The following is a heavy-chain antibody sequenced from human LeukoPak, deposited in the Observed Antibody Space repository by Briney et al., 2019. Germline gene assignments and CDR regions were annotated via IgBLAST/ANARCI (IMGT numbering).Heavy chain of an antibody. J-gene: IGHJ4*02. V-gene: IGHV1-2*02. CDR3: ARAAYYYDSSGYYPSY. CDR2: INPNSCGT. CDR1: GYTFTGYY. Sequence: GASVKVSCKASGYTFTGYYMHWVRQAPGQGLEGMGWINPNSCGTNYAQKFQGRVTMTRDTSLSTAYMALSRLGSDDTAVYYCARAAYYYDSSGYYPSYWGQGTLVTVSS. D-gene: IGHD3-22*01.